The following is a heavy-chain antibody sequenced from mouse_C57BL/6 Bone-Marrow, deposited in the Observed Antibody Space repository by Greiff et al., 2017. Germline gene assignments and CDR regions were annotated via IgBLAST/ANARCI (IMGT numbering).Heavy chain of an antibody. J-gene: IGHJ2*01. V-gene: IGHV1-11*01. CDR1: GYTFTDHI. D-gene: IGHD1-1*01. Sequence: QVQLQQSGAELASPGASVTLSCKASGYTFTDHIMNWVKKRPGQGLEWIGRIYPVSGETNYNQKFMGKATFSVDRSSSTVYMVLNSLTSVDPAVYDCGRGGTTVVATDYWGQGTTLTVSS. CDR2: IYPVSGET. CDR3: GRGGTTVVATDY.